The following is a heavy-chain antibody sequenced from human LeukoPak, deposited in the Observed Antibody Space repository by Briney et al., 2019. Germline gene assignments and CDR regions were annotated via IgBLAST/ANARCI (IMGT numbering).Heavy chain of an antibody. CDR3: ARHLHYYDSSGYYPYYFDY. Sequence: SATLTLTCTVSGDSISSYYRRWIRQPPGKGLEWIGYIYYSGSTNYNPYLKSRVTISVDTSKNQFSLELSSVTAADTAVYYCARHLHYYDSSGYYPYYFDYWGQGTLVTVSS. CDR1: GDSISSYY. CDR2: IYYSGST. D-gene: IGHD3-22*01. V-gene: IGHV4-59*08. J-gene: IGHJ4*02.